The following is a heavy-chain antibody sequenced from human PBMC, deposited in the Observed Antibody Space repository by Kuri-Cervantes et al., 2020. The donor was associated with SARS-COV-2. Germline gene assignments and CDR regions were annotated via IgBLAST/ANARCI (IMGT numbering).Heavy chain of an antibody. Sequence: SETLSLTCTVSGGSISSSSYYWGWLRQPPGKGLEWIGSIYYSGSTYDNPSLKSRVTISVDTSKNQFPLKLSSVTAADTAVYYCARDPYYDILTGYSPGWYFDLWGRGTLVTVSS. V-gene: IGHV4-39*06. CDR3: ARDPYYDILTGYSPGWYFDL. CDR1: GGSISSSSYY. D-gene: IGHD3-9*01. J-gene: IGHJ2*01. CDR2: IYYSGST.